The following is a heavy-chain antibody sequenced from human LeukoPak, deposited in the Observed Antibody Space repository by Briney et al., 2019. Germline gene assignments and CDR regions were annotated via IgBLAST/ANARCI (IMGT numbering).Heavy chain of an antibody. D-gene: IGHD3-10*01. Sequence: GGSLRLSCTAFGFTFGDYGMNWVRQAPGKGLEWVSFIRSKAYGGTTEYAASVKGRFTMSRDDSKSIAYLQMNSLKTEDTAVYYCTGSFGELTFFDYWGQGTLVTVSS. J-gene: IGHJ4*02. V-gene: IGHV3-49*04. CDR3: TGSFGELTFFDY. CDR2: IRSKAYGGTT. CDR1: GFTFGDYG.